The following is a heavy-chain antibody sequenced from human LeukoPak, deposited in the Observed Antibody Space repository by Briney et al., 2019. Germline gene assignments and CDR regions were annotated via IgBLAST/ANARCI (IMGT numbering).Heavy chain of an antibody. D-gene: IGHD6-19*01. Sequence: ASVKVSCKASGYTFTSYYMHWVRQAPGQGLEWMGIINPSGGSTSYAQKFQGRVTMTRDMSTSTVYMELSSLRSEDTAVYYCARDREYSSGWEGVAFDIWGQGTMVTVSS. J-gene: IGHJ3*02. CDR1: GYTFTSYY. CDR3: ARDREYSSGWEGVAFDI. V-gene: IGHV1-46*01. CDR2: INPSGGST.